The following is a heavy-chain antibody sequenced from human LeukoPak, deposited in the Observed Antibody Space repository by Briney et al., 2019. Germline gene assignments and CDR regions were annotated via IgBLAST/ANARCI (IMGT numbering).Heavy chain of an antibody. J-gene: IGHJ4*02. D-gene: IGHD3-22*01. CDR3: ARALSYYYDSSGFDY. Sequence: PGGSLRLSCGASGFTFSSYWMHWVRQAPGKGLVWVSRINTDGSSTSYADSVKGRFTISRDNAKNTLYLQMNSLRAEDTAVYYCARALSYYYDSSGFDYWGQGTLVTVSS. V-gene: IGHV3-74*01. CDR1: GFTFSSYW. CDR2: INTDGSST.